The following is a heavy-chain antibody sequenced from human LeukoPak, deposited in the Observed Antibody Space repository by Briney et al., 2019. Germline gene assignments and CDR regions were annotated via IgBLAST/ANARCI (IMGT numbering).Heavy chain of an antibody. CDR3: ARAPMIVVVFPPRLDF. CDR1: GYTFTGYY. D-gene: IGHD3-22*01. Sequence: ASVKVSCKTSGYTFTGYYMHWVRQAPGQGLEWMGWINPNSGGANYAQKFQGRVTMTSDTSISTAYMELSSLRSDDTAMYYCARAPMIVVVFPPRLDFWGQGTLVTVSS. CDR2: INPNSGGA. J-gene: IGHJ4*02. V-gene: IGHV1-2*02.